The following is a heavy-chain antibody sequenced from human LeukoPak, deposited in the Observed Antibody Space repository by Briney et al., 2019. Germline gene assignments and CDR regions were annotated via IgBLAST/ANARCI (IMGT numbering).Heavy chain of an antibody. D-gene: IGHD1-1*01. CDR3: ARRSGGTCDY. Sequence: GGSLGLSCAASGFSFSNYAMDWVRQAPGKGLEWVSTIGASVSNTNYADFVKGRFTISRDNSKNTLSLQMSSLKVEDTAVHYCARRSGGTCDYWGQGTLVTVSS. J-gene: IGHJ4*02. V-gene: IGHV3-23*01. CDR1: GFSFSNYA. CDR2: IGASVSNT.